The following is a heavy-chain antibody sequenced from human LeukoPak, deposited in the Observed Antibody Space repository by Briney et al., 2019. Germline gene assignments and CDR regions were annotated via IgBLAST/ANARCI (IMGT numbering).Heavy chain of an antibody. J-gene: IGHJ6*03. CDR3: AREIVVVPAAMRGGYYYYMDV. Sequence: PSVTLSLTCTVSGGSISSYYWSWIREPAGKGLEGIGGIYSCGSTNYKPILKSRVTISVDKSKNQLSLKLSPVTAADTAVFYCAREIVVVPAAMRGGYYYYMDVWGKGTTVTVSS. CDR2: IYSCGST. D-gene: IGHD2-2*01. CDR1: GGSISSYY. V-gene: IGHV4-4*07.